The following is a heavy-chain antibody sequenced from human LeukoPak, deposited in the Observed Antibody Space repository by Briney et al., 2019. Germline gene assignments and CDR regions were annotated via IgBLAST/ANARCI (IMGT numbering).Heavy chain of an antibody. CDR1: GFTLSSYN. D-gene: IGHD3-16*01. CDR2: ITTSIDII. CDR3: VRDHDYYFGY. V-gene: IGHV3-48*02. Sequence: GGSLRLSCAASGFTLSSYNMNWVRQAPGKGLEWISYITTSIDIISYADSVKGRFTISRDNAKNSLYLQMDSLRDEDTAVYYCVRDHDYYFGYWGQGILVTVSA. J-gene: IGHJ4*02.